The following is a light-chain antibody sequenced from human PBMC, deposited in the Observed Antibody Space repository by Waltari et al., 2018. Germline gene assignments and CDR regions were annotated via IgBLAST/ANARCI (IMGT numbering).Light chain of an antibody. Sequence: QAEVTQEPSLTVSPGGTVTLTCGSSTGAVTSTHHPYWFLQKPGQVPRTLIYDTDNKHPWTPSLFSGSLLWGKAALTLSGAQPEDEAVYYCLLSFYDIRAFGGGTKLTVL. CDR1: TGAVTSTHH. J-gene: IGLJ3*02. CDR3: LLSFYDIRA. CDR2: DTD. V-gene: IGLV7-46*01.